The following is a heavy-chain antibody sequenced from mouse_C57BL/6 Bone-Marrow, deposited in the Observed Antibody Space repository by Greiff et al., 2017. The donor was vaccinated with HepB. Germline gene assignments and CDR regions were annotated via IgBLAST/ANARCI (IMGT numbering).Heavy chain of an antibody. V-gene: IGHV3-6*01. CDR3: ARDYGSSSSYWYFDV. Sequence: EVQLQESGPGLVKPSQSLSLTCSVTGYSITSGYYWNWIRQFPGNKLEWMGYISYDGSNNYNPSLNNRISITLDNSKNQFFLKLNSVTNEDTATYYCARDYGSSSSYWYFDVWGTGTTVTVSS. J-gene: IGHJ1*03. CDR2: ISYDGSN. D-gene: IGHD1-1*01. CDR1: GYSITSGYY.